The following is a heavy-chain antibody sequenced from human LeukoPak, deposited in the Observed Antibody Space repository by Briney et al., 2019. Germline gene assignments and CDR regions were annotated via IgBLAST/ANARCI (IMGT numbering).Heavy chain of an antibody. V-gene: IGHV3-11*01. J-gene: IGHJ6*02. Sequence: GGSLRLSCAASGFTFSDYYMSWIRQAPGKGLEWISYISSRGRTIYYADSVKGRFTISRDNAKKSLYLQMNSLRAEDTAVYYCARDPESAAGPDYYYFYGMNAWGQGTTVTVSS. D-gene: IGHD6-13*01. CDR2: ISSRGRTI. CDR1: GFTFSDYY. CDR3: ARDPESAAGPDYYYFYGMNA.